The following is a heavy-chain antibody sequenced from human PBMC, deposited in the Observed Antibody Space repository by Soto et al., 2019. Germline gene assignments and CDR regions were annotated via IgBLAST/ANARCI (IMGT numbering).Heavy chain of an antibody. CDR2: INHSGST. D-gene: IGHD4-17*01. CDR3: ARGFTHATVTSMSYFDY. CDR1: GGSFSGYY. V-gene: IGHV4-34*01. J-gene: IGHJ4*02. Sequence: SETLSLTCAVYGGSFSGYYWSWIRQPPGKGLEWIGEINHSGSTNYNPSLKSRVTISVDTSKNQFSLKLSSVTAADTAVYYCARGFTHATVTSMSYFDYWGQGTLVTVSS.